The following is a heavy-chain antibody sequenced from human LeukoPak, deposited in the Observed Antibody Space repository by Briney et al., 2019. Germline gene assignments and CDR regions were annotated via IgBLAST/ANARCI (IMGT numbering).Heavy chain of an antibody. V-gene: IGHV3-11*01. CDR3: AGYHWNSGVVY. Sequence: GGSLRLSCAASGFTFSDYAMSWIRQAPGQGLEWVSYISRSGDTIDYADSVKGRFSISRDNAKNSLYLQMNSLRAEDTAVYYCAGYHWNSGVVYWGQGPLVTVSS. CDR1: GFTFSDYA. J-gene: IGHJ4*02. D-gene: IGHD1-7*01. CDR2: ISRSGDTI.